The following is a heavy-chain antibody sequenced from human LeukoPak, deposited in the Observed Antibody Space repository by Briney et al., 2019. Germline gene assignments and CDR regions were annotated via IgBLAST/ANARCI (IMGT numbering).Heavy chain of an antibody. D-gene: IGHD4/OR15-4a*01. CDR2: NSYSGNT. V-gene: IGHV4-59*01. CDR1: GGSISSYY. J-gene: IGHJ4*02. Sequence: SETLSLTCTVSGGSISSYYWSWIRQPPGKGLEWVGYNSYSGNTNYNPSLKSRVTISVDTSKNHFSLNLSSVTAADTAVYYCATVGAMGYFDYWGQGTLVTVSS. CDR3: ATVGAMGYFDY.